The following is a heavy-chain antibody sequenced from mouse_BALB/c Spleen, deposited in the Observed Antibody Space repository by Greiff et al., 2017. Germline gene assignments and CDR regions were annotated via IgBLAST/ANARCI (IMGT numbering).Heavy chain of an antibody. Sequence: EVKLMESGGGLVQPGGSRKLSCAASGFTFSSFGMHWVRQAPEKGLEWVAYISSGSSTIYYADTVKGRFTISRDNPKNTLFLQMTSLRSEDTAMYYCARGLGYYAMDYWGQGTSVTVSS. CDR3: ARGLGYYAMDY. CDR2: ISSGSSTI. V-gene: IGHV5-17*02. CDR1: GFTFSSFG. D-gene: IGHD4-1*01. J-gene: IGHJ4*01.